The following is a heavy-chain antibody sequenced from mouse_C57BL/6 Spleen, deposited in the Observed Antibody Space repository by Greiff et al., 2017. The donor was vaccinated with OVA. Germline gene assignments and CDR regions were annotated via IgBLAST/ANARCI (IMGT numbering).Heavy chain of an antibody. V-gene: IGHV5-17*01. D-gene: IGHD2-3*01. J-gene: IGHJ2*01. Sequence: EVKLVESGGGLVKPGGSLKLSCAASGFTFSDYGMHWVRQAPEKGLEWVAYISSGSSTIYYADTVKGRFTISRDNAKNTLFLQMTSLRSEDTAMYYCARDGYSVYYFDYWGQGTTLTVSS. CDR1: GFTFSDYG. CDR2: ISSGSSTI. CDR3: ARDGYSVYYFDY.